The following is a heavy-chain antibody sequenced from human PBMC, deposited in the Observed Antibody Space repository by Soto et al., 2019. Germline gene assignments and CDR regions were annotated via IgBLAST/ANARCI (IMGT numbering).Heavy chain of an antibody. V-gene: IGHV3-30-3*01. D-gene: IGHD2-21*01. J-gene: IGHJ4*02. Sequence: QVQLVESGGGVVQPGRSLRLSCAASGFTFSSYAMHWVRQAPGKGLEWVAVISYDGSNKYYADSVKGRFTISRDNSKNTLYLQMNSLRAEDTAVYYCARDPRMGVRALPHFDYWGQGTLVTVSS. CDR1: GFTFSSYA. CDR3: ARDPRMGVRALPHFDY. CDR2: ISYDGSNK.